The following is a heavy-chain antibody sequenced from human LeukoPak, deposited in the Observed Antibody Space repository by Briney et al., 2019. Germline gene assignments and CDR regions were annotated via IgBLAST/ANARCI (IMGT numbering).Heavy chain of an antibody. CDR2: INHSGST. CDR1: GGSFSGYY. D-gene: IGHD6-19*01. Sequence: SETLSLTCAVYGGSFSGYYWSWIRQPPGKGLEWIGEINHSGSTNYNPSLKSRVTISVDTSKNQFSLKLSSVTAADTAVYYCARDKAVAGTGGFDYWGQGTLVTVSS. V-gene: IGHV4-34*01. CDR3: ARDKAVAGTGGFDY. J-gene: IGHJ4*02.